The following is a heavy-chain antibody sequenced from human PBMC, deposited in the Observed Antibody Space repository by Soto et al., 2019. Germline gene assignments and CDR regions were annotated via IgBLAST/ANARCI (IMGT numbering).Heavy chain of an antibody. Sequence: SETLSLTCTVSGASMNSYHWSWIRQPAGKGLEWIGHIHSSGSTNYNPSLKSRVTMSVDTSKNQFSLRLMSLTAADTAVYYCARDQGVAAAGITWFDPWGQGSLVTV. CDR2: IHSSGST. CDR3: ARDQGVAAAGITWFDP. CDR1: GASMNSYH. J-gene: IGHJ5*02. V-gene: IGHV4-4*07. D-gene: IGHD6-13*01.